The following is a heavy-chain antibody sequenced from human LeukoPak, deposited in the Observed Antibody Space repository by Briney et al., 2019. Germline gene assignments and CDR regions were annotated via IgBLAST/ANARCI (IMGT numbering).Heavy chain of an antibody. V-gene: IGHV3-7*01. Sequence: PSGGSLRLACAASEFTFSSHQMSWVRQAPGKGLEWVAKITQDGSEKYYMDSVKGRFIISRDNGKNSLYLQMNSLRVEDTAVYYCARDWRQDNAFDLWGQGTMVTVSS. J-gene: IGHJ3*01. D-gene: IGHD2-15*01. CDR3: ARDWRQDNAFDL. CDR1: EFTFSSHQ. CDR2: ITQDGSEK.